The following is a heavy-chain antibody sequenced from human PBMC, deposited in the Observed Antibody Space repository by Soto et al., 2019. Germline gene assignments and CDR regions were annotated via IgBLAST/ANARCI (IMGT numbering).Heavy chain of an antibody. V-gene: IGHV3-30-3*01. J-gene: IGHJ4*02. D-gene: IGHD3-3*01. CDR3: ARLGPPESDYDFGSGSAGY. CDR1: GFTCSSYA. Sequence: QVQLVESGGGVVQPGRSLRLSCAASGFTCSSYAMHGVRQAPGKGLEWVAGISYDGSNKYYADSVKGRFTISRYNSKHTLYMQMNSLRAEDTAVYYCARLGPPESDYDFGSGSAGYWGPGTLVTVSS. CDR2: ISYDGSNK.